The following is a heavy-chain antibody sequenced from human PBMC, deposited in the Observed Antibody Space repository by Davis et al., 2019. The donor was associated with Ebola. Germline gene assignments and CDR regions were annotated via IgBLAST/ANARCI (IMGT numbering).Heavy chain of an antibody. CDR3: ARGYSYGILYYYAMDV. CDR2: IESVGDT. J-gene: IGHJ6*02. V-gene: IGHV3-13*01. CDR1: GFNVSIYD. Sequence: PGGSLRLSCAASGFNVSIYDMYWVRQPTGKGLEWVSGIESVGDTYYADSVKGRFTISRDNAKDSLYLQMNSLRAEDTAVYYCARGYSYGILYYYAMDVWGQGTTVTVSS. D-gene: IGHD5-18*01.